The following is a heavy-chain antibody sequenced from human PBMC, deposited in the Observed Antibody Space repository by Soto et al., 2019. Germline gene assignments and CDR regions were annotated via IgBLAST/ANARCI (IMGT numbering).Heavy chain of an antibody. J-gene: IGHJ4*02. V-gene: IGHV3-30*18. D-gene: IGHD3-3*01. CDR2: ISYDGSNK. CDR1: GFTFSSYG. CDR3: AKDYDFWSAKMVGWFDY. Sequence: GGSLRLSCAASGFTFSSYGMHWVRQAPGKGLEWVAVISYDGSNKYYAESVKGRFTISRDNSKKMLYLQMNSLRAEDTVFFYCAKDYDFWSAKMVGWFDYWGQGTLVTVSS.